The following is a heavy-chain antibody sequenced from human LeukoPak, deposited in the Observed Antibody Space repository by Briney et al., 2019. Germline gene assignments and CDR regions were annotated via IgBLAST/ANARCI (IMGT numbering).Heavy chain of an antibody. Sequence: ASVKVSCKVSGYTLTELSMHWVRQAPGKGLGWMGRFVPEDGETIYAQKFQGRVTMTEETSTNTAYMELSSLRSEDTAVYYCATQQLVRFVLRFQHWGQGTLVTVSS. CDR3: ATQQLVRFVLRFQH. V-gene: IGHV1-24*01. D-gene: IGHD6-13*01. J-gene: IGHJ1*01. CDR1: GYTLTELS. CDR2: FVPEDGET.